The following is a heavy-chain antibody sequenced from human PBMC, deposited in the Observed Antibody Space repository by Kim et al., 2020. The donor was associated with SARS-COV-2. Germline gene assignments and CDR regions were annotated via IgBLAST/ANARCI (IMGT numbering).Heavy chain of an antibody. CDR2: IIPIFGTA. Sequence: SVKVSCKASGGTFSSYAISWVRQAPGQGLEWMGGIIPIFGTANYAQKFQGRVTITADESTSTAYMELSSLRSEDTAVYYCARSRMATIIGHYYYYGMDVWGQGTTVTVSS. D-gene: IGHD5-12*01. J-gene: IGHJ6*02. V-gene: IGHV1-69*13. CDR3: ARSRMATIIGHYYYYGMDV. CDR1: GGTFSSYA.